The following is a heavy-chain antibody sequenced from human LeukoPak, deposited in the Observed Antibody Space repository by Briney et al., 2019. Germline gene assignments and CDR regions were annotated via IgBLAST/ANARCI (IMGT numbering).Heavy chain of an antibody. Sequence: ASVKVSCKASGYTFTNYGISWVRQAPGQGLEWMGWISVYNGNTNYAQKLQGRVTMTTDTSTSTVYMELSSLRSEDTAVYYCARTLSDSGLSYWGQGTLVTVSS. CDR3: ARTLSDSGLSY. CDR1: GYTFTNYG. J-gene: IGHJ4*02. V-gene: IGHV1-18*01. D-gene: IGHD3/OR15-3a*01. CDR2: ISVYNGNT.